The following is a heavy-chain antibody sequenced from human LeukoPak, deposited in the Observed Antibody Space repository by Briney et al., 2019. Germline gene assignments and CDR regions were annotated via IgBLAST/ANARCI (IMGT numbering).Heavy chain of an antibody. CDR1: GGSISSGGYY. CDR3: AIPGYGAQLDY. CDR2: IYYSGST. Sequence: PSETLSLTCTVSGGSISSGGYYWSWIRQHPGKGLEWIGYIYYSGSTNYNPSLKSRVTISVDTSKNQFSLKLSSVTAADTAVYYCAIPGYGAQLDYWGQGTLVTVSS. J-gene: IGHJ4*02. D-gene: IGHD5-12*01. V-gene: IGHV4-31*03.